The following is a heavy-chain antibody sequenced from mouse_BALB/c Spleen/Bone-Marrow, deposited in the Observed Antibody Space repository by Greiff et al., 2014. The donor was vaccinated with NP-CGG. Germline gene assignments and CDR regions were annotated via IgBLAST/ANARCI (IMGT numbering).Heavy chain of an antibody. J-gene: IGHJ2*01. D-gene: IGHD2-4*01. V-gene: IGHV1-69*01. CDR1: GYTFTDYW. CDR3: ARTGYDYYFDY. Sequence: QVTLKESGAELVMPGASVKMSCKASGYTFTDYWMHWVKQRPGQGLEWIGAIDTSDSYTSYNQKFKGKATLTVDESSSTAYMQLSSLTSEDSAVYYCARTGYDYYFDYWGQGTTLTVSS. CDR2: IDTSDSYT.